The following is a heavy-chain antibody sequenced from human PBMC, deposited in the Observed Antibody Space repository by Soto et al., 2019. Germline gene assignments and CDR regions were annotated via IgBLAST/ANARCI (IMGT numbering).Heavy chain of an antibody. V-gene: IGHV1-69*13. CDR3: ARGRVPGTFRFEP. CDR1: GGTFSSYA. D-gene: IGHD6-19*01. J-gene: IGHJ5*02. Sequence: SVKVSCKASGGTFSSYAISWVRQAPGQGLEWMGGIIPIFGTANYAQKFQGRVTITADESTSTAYMELSSLRSEDTAVYYCARGRVPGTFRFEPWGQGTLVTVSS. CDR2: IIPIFGTA.